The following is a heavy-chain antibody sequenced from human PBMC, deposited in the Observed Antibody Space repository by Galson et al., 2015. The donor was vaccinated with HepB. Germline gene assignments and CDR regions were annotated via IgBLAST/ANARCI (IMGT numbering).Heavy chain of an antibody. CDR1: GYTFTGYY. J-gene: IGHJ2*01. Sequence: SVKVSCKASGYTFTGYYMHWVRQAPGQGLEWMGWINPNSGGTNYAQKFQGRVTMTRDTSISTAYMELSRLRSDDTAVYYCARFKAAAGTRYFDLWGRGTLVTVSS. CDR3: ARFKAAAGTRYFDL. CDR2: INPNSGGT. V-gene: IGHV1-2*02. D-gene: IGHD6-13*01.